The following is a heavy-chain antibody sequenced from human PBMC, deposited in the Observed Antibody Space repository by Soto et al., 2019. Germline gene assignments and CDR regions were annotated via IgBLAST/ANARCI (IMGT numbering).Heavy chain of an antibody. CDR3: ARGNDYGSGSYRGHTSGFDY. D-gene: IGHD3-10*01. CDR1: GYTFTSYD. J-gene: IGHJ4*02. V-gene: IGHV1-8*01. Sequence: ASVKVSCKASGYTFTSYDINWVRQATGQGLEWMGWMNPNSGNTGYAQKFHGRVTMTRNTALSTVYMELSSLRSEGTAVYYCARGNDYGSGSYRGHTSGFDYWGQG. CDR2: MNPNSGNT.